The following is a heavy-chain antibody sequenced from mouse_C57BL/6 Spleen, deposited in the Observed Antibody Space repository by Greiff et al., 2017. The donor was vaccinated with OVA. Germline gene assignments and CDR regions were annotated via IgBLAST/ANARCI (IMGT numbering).Heavy chain of an antibody. V-gene: IGHV3-6*01. CDR2: ISYDGSN. CDR1: GYSITSCYY. J-gene: IGHJ3*01. D-gene: IGHD2-4*01. Sequence: EVKLQESGPGLVKPSQSLSLTCSVSGYSITSCYYWYWIRQFPGNKLEWMGYISYDGSNNYNPSLKNRISITRDTSKNQFFLKLNSVTTEDTATYYCARGGDYDWFAYWGQGTLVTVSA. CDR3: ARGGDYDWFAY.